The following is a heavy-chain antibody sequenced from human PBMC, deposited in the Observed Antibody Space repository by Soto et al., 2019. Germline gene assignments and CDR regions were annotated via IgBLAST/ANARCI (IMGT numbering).Heavy chain of an antibody. J-gene: IGHJ4*02. V-gene: IGHV3-30-3*01. CDR2: ISNDESKK. Sequence: GGSLRLSFAASGFTFSTYAVHWVRQDPGKGLEWVSVISNDESKKYYADSVKGRFTISRDNANNTVYLQMNILRAEDTAVYYCARSIAVAGLDYWGPGTLVPVSS. CDR1: GFTFSTYA. CDR3: ARSIAVAGLDY. D-gene: IGHD6-19*01.